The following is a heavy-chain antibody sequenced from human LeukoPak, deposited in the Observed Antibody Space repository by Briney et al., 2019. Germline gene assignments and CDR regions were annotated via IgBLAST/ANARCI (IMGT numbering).Heavy chain of an antibody. CDR2: ISSSGSTI. CDR1: GFTSSSYE. J-gene: IGHJ4*02. V-gene: IGHV3-48*03. D-gene: IGHD6-19*01. CDR3: ARDLRSIAVVYYFDY. Sequence: GGSLRLSCAASGFTSSSYEMNWVRQAPGKGLEGVSYISSSGSTIYYADSVKGRFTISRDNAKNSLYLQMNSLRAEDTAVYYCARDLRSIAVVYYFDYWGQGTLVTVSS.